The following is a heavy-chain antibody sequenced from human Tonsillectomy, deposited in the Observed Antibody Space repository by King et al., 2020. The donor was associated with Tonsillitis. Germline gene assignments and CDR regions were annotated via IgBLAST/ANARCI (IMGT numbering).Heavy chain of an antibody. D-gene: IGHD3-3*01. CDR2: IYYSGST. CDR3: ARFHYDSCSAEDS. J-gene: IGHJ5*02. Sequence: VQLQESGPGLVRPSETLSLTCTVSGDSISSYYWNWIRQPPGKGLEWIGYIYYSGSTNYNPSLKSRVTISVDTSKNQFSLKMSSVTAADTAVYYCARFHYDSCSAEDSWGQGTLVTVSS. CDR1: GDSISSYY. V-gene: IGHV4-59*08.